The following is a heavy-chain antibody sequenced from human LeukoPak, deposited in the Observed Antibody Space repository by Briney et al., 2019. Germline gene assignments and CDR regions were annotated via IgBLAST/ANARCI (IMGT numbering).Heavy chain of an antibody. CDR2: VFNTGTT. CDR3: AKSGDFYFGMDI. Sequence: SETLSLTCSVSGVSISSYYWNWLRQPAGKGLEWIGRVFNTGTTNYNPSLKSRVTMSLDTSKSQFSLSLSSVTAADTAIYWCAKSGDFYFGMDIWGQGTTVTVSS. J-gene: IGHJ6*02. V-gene: IGHV4-4*07. CDR1: GVSISSYY. D-gene: IGHD2-15*01.